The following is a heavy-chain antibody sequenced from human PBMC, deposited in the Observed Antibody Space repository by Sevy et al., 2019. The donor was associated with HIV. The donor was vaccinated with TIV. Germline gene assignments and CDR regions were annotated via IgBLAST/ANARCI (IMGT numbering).Heavy chain of an antibody. CDR2: MIPILGIA. CDR1: GGTFSSYA. D-gene: IGHD2-2*03. V-gene: IGHV1-69*04. CDR3: ARDTGYCSSTSCHSDYYYYGMDV. Sequence: ASVKVSCKASGGTFSSYAISWVRQAPGQGLEWMGRMIPILGIANYAQKFQGRVTITADKSTSTAYMELSSLRSEDTAVYYCARDTGYCSSTSCHSDYYYYGMDVWGQGTTVTVSS. J-gene: IGHJ6*02.